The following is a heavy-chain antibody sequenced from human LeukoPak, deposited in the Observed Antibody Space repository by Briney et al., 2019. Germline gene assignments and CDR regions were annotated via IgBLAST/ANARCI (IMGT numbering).Heavy chain of an antibody. V-gene: IGHV4-59*01. J-gene: IGHJ4*02. Sequence: SETLSLTCTVSGGSMNSYSWSWIRQPPGKGLEWIANIYYSGSTNYNPSLKSRVTISLDTSKNQFSLRLSSVTAADTAVYYCARLGYSSSWYLYYFDYWGQGTLVTVSS. CDR2: IYYSGST. D-gene: IGHD6-13*01. CDR1: GGSMNSYS. CDR3: ARLGYSSSWYLYYFDY.